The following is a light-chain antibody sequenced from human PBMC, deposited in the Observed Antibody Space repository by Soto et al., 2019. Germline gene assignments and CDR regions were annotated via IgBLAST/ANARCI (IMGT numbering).Light chain of an antibody. CDR3: SSYTTTSTVV. CDR2: DVY. CDR1: SSDVGGYDY. J-gene: IGLJ2*01. V-gene: IGLV2-14*01. Sequence: QSVLTQPASVSGSPGQSITISCTGTSSDVGGYDYVSWFQQYPGKAPSLMLYDVYRRPSGVSYRFSGSKSGNTASLTISGLQAEDEADYYCSSYTTTSTVVFGGGTKVTV.